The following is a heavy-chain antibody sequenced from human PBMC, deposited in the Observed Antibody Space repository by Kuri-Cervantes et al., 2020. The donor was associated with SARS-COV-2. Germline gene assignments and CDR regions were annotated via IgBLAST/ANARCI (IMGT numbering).Heavy chain of an antibody. CDR3: ADPTGDRVGQ. CDR1: AFVFSDNA. CDR2: ISFDAARS. Sequence: GESLKISYAGSAFVFSDNAMHWVRQAPGKGLEWVAIISFDAARSFYTDSVKGRFTISRDNSKNTIYLHMNNLRPEDTAVYYCADPTGDRVGQWGQGTQVTVSS. D-gene: IGHD7-27*01. J-gene: IGHJ4*02. V-gene: IGHV3-30*07.